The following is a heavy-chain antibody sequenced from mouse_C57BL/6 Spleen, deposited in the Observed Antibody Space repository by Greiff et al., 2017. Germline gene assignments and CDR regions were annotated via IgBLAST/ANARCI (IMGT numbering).Heavy chain of an antibody. CDR2: IYPGSGST. V-gene: IGHV1-55*01. Sequence: QVQLQQSGAELVKPGASVKMSCKASGYTFTSYWITWVKQRPGQGLEWIGDIYPGSGSTNYNEKFKSKATLTVDTSSSTAYMQLSSLTSEDSAVYYCARRGPYEYYWYFDVWGTGTTVTVSS. D-gene: IGHD2-3*01. J-gene: IGHJ1*03. CDR1: GYTFTSYW. CDR3: ARRGPYEYYWYFDV.